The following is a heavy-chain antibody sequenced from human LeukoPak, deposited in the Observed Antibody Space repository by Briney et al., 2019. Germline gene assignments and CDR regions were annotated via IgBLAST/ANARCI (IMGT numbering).Heavy chain of an antibody. CDR1: GNSFGDYY. Sequence: KPSETLSLTCTVSGNSFGDYYWSWIRQPAGKGLEWIGRIYTSGSTTYNPSLKSRVSMSVDTSKSQFSLNLMSVTAADTAVYYCTRDTGTTGEVKSDPWGQGTLVTVSS. D-gene: IGHD4-17*01. CDR3: TRDTGTTGEVKSDP. V-gene: IGHV4-4*07. J-gene: IGHJ5*02. CDR2: IYTSGST.